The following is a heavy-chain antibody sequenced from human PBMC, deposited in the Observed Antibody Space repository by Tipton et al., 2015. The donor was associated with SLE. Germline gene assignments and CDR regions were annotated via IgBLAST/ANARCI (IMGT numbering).Heavy chain of an antibody. D-gene: IGHD6-13*01. CDR1: GGSISSGSYY. J-gene: IGHJ4*02. Sequence: TLSLTCTVSGGSISSGSYYWSWIRQPAGKGLEWIGRIYTSGSTNYNPSLKSRVTISVDTSKNQFSLKLSSVTAADTAVYYRASGGYSSSSFDYWGQGTLVTVSS. CDR3: ASGGYSSSSFDY. V-gene: IGHV4-61*02. CDR2: IYTSGST.